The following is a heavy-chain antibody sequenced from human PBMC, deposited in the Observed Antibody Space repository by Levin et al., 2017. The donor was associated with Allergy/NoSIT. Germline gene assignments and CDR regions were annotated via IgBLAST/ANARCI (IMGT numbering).Heavy chain of an antibody. CDR3: ARGPGRSFGYDFSYLDY. CDR1: GFNFKYYD. D-gene: IGHD3-22*01. J-gene: IGHJ4*02. V-gene: IGHV3-13*01. Sequence: GGSLRLSCAASGFNFKYYDMHWVRQATGKSLEWVSTIGTAGDTYYSDSVKGRFTISRENAKNSLYLQMNSLRDGDTAVYFCARGPGRSFGYDFSYLDYWGQGTLVTVSS. CDR2: IGTAGDT.